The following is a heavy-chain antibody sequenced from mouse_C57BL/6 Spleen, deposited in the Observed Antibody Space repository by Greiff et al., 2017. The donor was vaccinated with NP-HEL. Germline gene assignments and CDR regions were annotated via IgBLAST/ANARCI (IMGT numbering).Heavy chain of an antibody. Sequence: EVQRVESGGGLVQPGESLKLSCESNEYEFPSHDMSWVRKTPEKRLELVAAINSDGGSTYYPDTMERRFIISRDNTKKTLYLQMSSLRSEDTALYYCARRSYDYDEGYWYFDVWGTGTTVTVSS. V-gene: IGHV5-2*01. J-gene: IGHJ1*03. CDR2: INSDGGST. D-gene: IGHD2-4*01. CDR1: EYEFPSHD. CDR3: ARRSYDYDEGYWYFDV.